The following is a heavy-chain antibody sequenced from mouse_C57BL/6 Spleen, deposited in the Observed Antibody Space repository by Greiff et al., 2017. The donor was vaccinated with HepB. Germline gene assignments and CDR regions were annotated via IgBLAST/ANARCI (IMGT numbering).Heavy chain of an antibody. V-gene: IGHV1-64*01. CDR1: GYTFTSYW. CDR2: IHPNSGST. D-gene: IGHD1-1*01. J-gene: IGHJ3*01. Sequence: VQLQQPGAELVKPGASVKLSCKASGYTFTSYWMHWVKQRPGQGLEWIGMIHPNSGSTNYNEKFKSKATLTVDKSSSTAYMQLSSLTSEDSAVYYCARENYYGSISFAYWGQGTLVTVSA. CDR3: ARENYYGSISFAY.